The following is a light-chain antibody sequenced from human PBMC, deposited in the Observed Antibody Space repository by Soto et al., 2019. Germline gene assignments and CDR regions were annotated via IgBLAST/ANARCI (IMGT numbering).Light chain of an antibody. Sequence: QSVLTQPAPVSGSPGQSITISCTGYIHYDFVSWYQQHPGTAPKLVIYEVSNRPSGTSDRFSGSKSGHTASLTISGLQTEDEAVYYCGSYTSSSNYVFGTGTKVTVL. V-gene: IGLV2-14*01. CDR1: IHYDF. CDR2: EVS. CDR3: GSYTSSSNYV. J-gene: IGLJ1*01.